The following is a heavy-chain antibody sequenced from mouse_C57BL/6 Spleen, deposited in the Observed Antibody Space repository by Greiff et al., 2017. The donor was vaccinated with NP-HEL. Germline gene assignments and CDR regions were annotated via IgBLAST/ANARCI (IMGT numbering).Heavy chain of an antibody. V-gene: IGHV3-6*01. CDR3: ARVARYYFDY. CDR1: GYSITSGYY. CDR2: ISYDGSN. J-gene: IGHJ2*01. Sequence: VQLQQSGPGLVKPSQSLSLTCSVTGYSITSGYYWNWIRQFPGNKLEWMGYISYDGSNNYNPSLKNRISITRDTSKNQFFLKLNSVTTEDTATYYCARVARYYFDYWGQGTTLTVSS.